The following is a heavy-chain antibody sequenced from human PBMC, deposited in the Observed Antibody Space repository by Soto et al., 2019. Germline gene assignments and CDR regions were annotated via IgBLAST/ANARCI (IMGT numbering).Heavy chain of an antibody. Sequence: QVQLVQSGAEVKKPGASVKVSCKASGYTFTSYGISWVRQAPGQGLEWMGWISAYNGNTNYAQKLQGRVTMTTDTSTSTAYMELRSLRSDDTAVYYCARAVYYDSSGYYWGGAFDSWGQGTMVTVSS. D-gene: IGHD3-22*01. J-gene: IGHJ3*02. CDR3: ARAVYYDSSGYYWGGAFDS. CDR1: GYTFTSYG. CDR2: ISAYNGNT. V-gene: IGHV1-18*04.